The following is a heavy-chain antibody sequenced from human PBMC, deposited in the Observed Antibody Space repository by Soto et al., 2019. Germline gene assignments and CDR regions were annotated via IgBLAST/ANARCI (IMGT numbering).Heavy chain of an antibody. J-gene: IGHJ6*02. CDR2: INPNSGET. Sequence: QVQLVQSGAEVKKPGASVKVSCRASGDTFTGYYVHWVRQAPGQGLQWMAWINPNSGETNYAQGRVTVTRDTSIDTAYMELSSLRSDDTAVYYCARSTSPKAPFTIWSKTGYIYYALDVWGQGTTITVPS. V-gene: IGHV1-2*02. D-gene: IGHD2-2*01. CDR3: ARSTSPKAPFTIWSKTGYIYYALDV. CDR1: GDTFTGYY.